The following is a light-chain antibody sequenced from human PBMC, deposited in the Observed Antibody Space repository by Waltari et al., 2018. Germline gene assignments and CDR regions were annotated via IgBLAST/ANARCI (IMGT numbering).Light chain of an antibody. CDR1: SSNIGSHP. J-gene: IGLJ3*02. CDR3: STWDGSLTGVV. Sequence: QSVLTQPPSASGTPGQTVTISCSGSSSNIGSHPVNWYQHLPGTAPKLLIYNNNQRPSGVPDRFSGSKSGTSASLALSGLQSDDEAHYYCSTWDGSLTGVVFGGGTKLTVL. V-gene: IGLV1-44*01. CDR2: NNN.